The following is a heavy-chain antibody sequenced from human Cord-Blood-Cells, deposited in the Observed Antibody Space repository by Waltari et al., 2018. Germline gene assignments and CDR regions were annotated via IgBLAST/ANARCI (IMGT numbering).Heavy chain of an antibody. J-gene: IGHJ3*02. Sequence: QVQLQESGPGLVKPSETLSLTCTVSGYSISSGYYWGWIRQPPGKGLEWIGSIYHRGSTYDNRPGKRRVTISVDTYKNQFSLKLSCVTAADTAVYYCARGRVYDIVGGPAAKGAFDIWGQGTIVTVAS. V-gene: IGHV4-38-2*02. D-gene: IGHD2-2*01. CDR3: ARGRVYDIVGGPAAKGAFDI. CDR1: GYSISSGYY. CDR2: IYHRGST.